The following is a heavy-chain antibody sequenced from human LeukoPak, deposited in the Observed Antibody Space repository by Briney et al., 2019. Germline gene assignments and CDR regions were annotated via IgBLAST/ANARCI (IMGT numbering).Heavy chain of an antibody. CDR2: INPSGGST. CDR3: ARSKVYPNDY. V-gene: IGHV1-46*01. CDR1: GYTFTSYY. J-gene: IGHJ4*02. Sequence: ASVKVSCKASGYTFTSYYMHWVRQAPGQGLEWMGIINPSGGSTSYAQKFQGRVTMTRDMSTSTVHMELSRLRSDDTAVYYCARSKVYPNDYWGQGTLVTVSS. D-gene: IGHD1-14*01.